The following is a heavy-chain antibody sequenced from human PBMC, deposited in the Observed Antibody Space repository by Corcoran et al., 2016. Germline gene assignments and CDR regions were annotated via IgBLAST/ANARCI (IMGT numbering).Heavy chain of an antibody. V-gene: IGHV5-51*01. J-gene: IGHJ6*02. Sequence: EVQLVQSGAEVKKPGESLKISCKGSGYSFTSYWIGWVRQMPGKGLEWMGIIYPGDSDTRYSPSFQGQVTISADKSISTAYLQWSSLKASDTAMYYCARHLLYYGSGSYSPYYYYYGMDVWGQGTTVTVSS. CDR1: GYSFTSYW. CDR3: ARHLLYYGSGSYSPYYYYYGMDV. CDR2: IYPGDSDT. D-gene: IGHD3-10*01.